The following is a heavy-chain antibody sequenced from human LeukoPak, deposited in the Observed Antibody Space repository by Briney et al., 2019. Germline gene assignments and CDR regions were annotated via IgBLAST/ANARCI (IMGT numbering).Heavy chain of an antibody. D-gene: IGHD3-22*01. V-gene: IGHV5-51*01. CDR3: ARPGSGYYGAFDI. J-gene: IGHJ3*02. Sequence: GESLKISCKGSGFSFNMYWIGWVRQMPGKGLEWMGIIHPGDSDTRYSPSFQGQVTISADKPISTAYLQWSSLKASDTAMYYCARPGSGYYGAFDIWGQGIMVTVSS. CDR1: GFSFNMYW. CDR2: IHPGDSDT.